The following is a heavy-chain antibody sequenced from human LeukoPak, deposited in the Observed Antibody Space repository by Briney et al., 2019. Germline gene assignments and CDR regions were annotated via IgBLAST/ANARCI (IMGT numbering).Heavy chain of an antibody. D-gene: IGHD3-22*01. V-gene: IGHV4-39*01. CDR1: GGSISRINYC. CDR2: ISYGVST. Sequence: KPSETLSLTCTVSGGSISRINYCWGWIRQPPGKGLEWIGSISYGVSTYYDPSLKSRVTISVDTSKNQFSLKLSSVTAADTAVYYCARAIYDSSGYCSPPHYWGQGTLVTVSS. J-gene: IGHJ4*02. CDR3: ARAIYDSSGYCSPPHY.